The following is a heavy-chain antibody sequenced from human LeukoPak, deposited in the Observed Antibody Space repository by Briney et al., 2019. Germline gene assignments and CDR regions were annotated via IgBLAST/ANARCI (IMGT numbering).Heavy chain of an antibody. V-gene: IGHV4-59*01. CDR2: IYYSGST. J-gene: IGHJ6*03. CDR3: ARGREYYYYMDV. Sequence: PSETLSLTCTVSGGSISSYYWSWIRQPPGKGLEWIGYIYYSGSTNYNPSLKSRVTISVDTFKNQFSLKLSSVTAADTAVYYCARGREYYYYMDVWGKGTTVTVSS. CDR1: GGSISSYY.